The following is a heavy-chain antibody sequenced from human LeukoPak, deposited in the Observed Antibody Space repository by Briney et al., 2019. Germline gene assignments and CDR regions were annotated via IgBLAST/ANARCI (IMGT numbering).Heavy chain of an antibody. D-gene: IGHD6-13*01. Sequence: GGSLRLSCAASGFTFSSYGMHWVRQAPGKGLEWVAIISYDGSNKYYADSVKGRFTISRDNSKNTLYLQMNSLRAEDTAVYYCAKDRGTPYSSSWDSSFYFDSWGQGTLVTVSS. CDR3: AKDRGTPYSSSWDSSFYFDS. J-gene: IGHJ4*02. CDR2: ISYDGSNK. V-gene: IGHV3-30*18. CDR1: GFTFSSYG.